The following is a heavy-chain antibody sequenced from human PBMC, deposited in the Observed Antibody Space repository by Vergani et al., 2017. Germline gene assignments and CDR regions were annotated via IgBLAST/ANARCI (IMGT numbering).Heavy chain of an antibody. Sequence: EGHLVQSGAEVKKPGESLKISCKGSGYSFSDYWIAWVRQMPGKGLEWMGIIYPGDSDTRYSPSFQGQVTISVDKSISTAYLQWSSLKASDTAIYYCARRGTQREYFTLWGRGTLVTGSS. CDR1: GYSFSDYW. J-gene: IGHJ2*01. CDR2: IYPGDSDT. D-gene: IGHD5-18*01. CDR3: ARRGTQREYFTL. V-gene: IGHV5-51*01.